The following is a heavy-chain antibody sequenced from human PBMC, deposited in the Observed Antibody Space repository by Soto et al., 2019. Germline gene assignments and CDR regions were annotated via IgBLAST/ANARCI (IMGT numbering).Heavy chain of an antibody. V-gene: IGHV3-23*01. CDR3: AKLSKPSYSGYDYLDY. CDR1: GFTFSSYA. D-gene: IGHD5-12*01. J-gene: IGHJ4*02. CDR2: ISGSGGST. Sequence: GGSLRLSCAASGFTFSSYAMSWVRQAPGKGLEWVSAISGSGGSTYYADSVKGRFTISRDNSKNTLYLQMNSLRAEDTAVYYWAKLSKPSYSGYDYLDYWGRGTLVTVSS.